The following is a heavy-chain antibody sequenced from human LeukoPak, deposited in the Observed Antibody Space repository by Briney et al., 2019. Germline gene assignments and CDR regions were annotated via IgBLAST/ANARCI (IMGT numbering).Heavy chain of an antibody. V-gene: IGHV4-34*01. J-gene: IGHJ4*02. CDR1: GGSFSGYY. CDR2: INHSGST. Sequence: PSETLSLTCAVYGGSFSGYYWSWIRQPPGKELEWIGEINHSGSTNYNPSLKSRVTISVDTSKNQFSLKLSSVTAADTAVYYCVTGCYFDYWGQGTLVTVSS. D-gene: IGHD3-10*01. CDR3: VTGCYFDY.